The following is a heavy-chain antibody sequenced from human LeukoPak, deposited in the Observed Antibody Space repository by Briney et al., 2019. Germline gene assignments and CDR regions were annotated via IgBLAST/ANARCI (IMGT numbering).Heavy chain of an antibody. CDR1: GFTFTGYS. Sequence: ASVKGSCKTSGFTFTGYSMHWVRQVPGQGLEWMGWINPSTGGTKYPQKFQGRVTMTMDTSISTAYMDLSSLRSDDTAVYYCARDRSVRLRSYYNYGLDVWGQGTTVTVSS. CDR3: ARDRSVRLRSYYNYGLDV. CDR2: INPSTGGT. D-gene: IGHD5/OR15-5a*01. J-gene: IGHJ6*02. V-gene: IGHV1-2*02.